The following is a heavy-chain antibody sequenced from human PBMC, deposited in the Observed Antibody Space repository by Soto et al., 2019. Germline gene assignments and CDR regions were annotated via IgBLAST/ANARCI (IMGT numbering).Heavy chain of an antibody. D-gene: IGHD3-22*01. CDR2: ISWNSGSI. Sequence: PGGSLRLSCAASGFTFDDYAMHWVRQAPGKGLEWVSGISWNSGSIGYADSVKGRFTISRDNAKNSLYLQMNSLRAEDTALYYCAKSLNYYDSSGFDYWGQGTLVTVSS. CDR3: AKSLNYYDSSGFDY. J-gene: IGHJ4*02. CDR1: GFTFDDYA. V-gene: IGHV3-9*01.